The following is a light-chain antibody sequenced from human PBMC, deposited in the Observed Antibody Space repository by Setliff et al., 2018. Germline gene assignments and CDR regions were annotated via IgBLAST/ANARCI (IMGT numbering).Light chain of an antibody. V-gene: IGLV2-8*01. CDR2: EVN. CDR1: SSDVGGYDY. CDR3: SAYAGSNNWGV. Sequence: PPSASGSPGQSVTISCTGSSSDVGGYDYVSWYQQHPGKVPKLMIYEVNRRPSGVPDRFSGSKSGNTASLTVSGLQAEDEADYYCSAYAGSNNWGVFGTGTKGTVL. J-gene: IGLJ1*01.